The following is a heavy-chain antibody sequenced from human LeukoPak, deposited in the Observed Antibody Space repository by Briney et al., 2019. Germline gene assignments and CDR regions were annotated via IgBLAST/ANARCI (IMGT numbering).Heavy chain of an antibody. V-gene: IGHV3-23*01. CDR1: GFTFSSYA. D-gene: IGHD4-23*01. J-gene: IGHJ3*01. CDR2: ISISGGST. CDR3: AKAFRWLDAFDV. Sequence: QAGGSLRLSCAASGFTFSSYAMSWVRQAPGKGLEWLSGISISGGSTSYADSVKGRFTISKDNSKNTIYLQMHSLTAEDTAVYYCAKAFRWLDAFDVWGQGTMVTVSS.